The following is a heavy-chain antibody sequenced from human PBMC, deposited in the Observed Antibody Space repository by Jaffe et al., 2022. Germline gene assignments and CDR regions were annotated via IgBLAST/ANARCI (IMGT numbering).Heavy chain of an antibody. CDR1: GYTFTSYY. CDR3: ARASITMVQGVIHWFDP. V-gene: IGHV1-46*03. CDR2: INPSGGST. D-gene: IGHD3-10*01. J-gene: IGHJ5*02. Sequence: QVQLVQSGAEVKKPGASVKVSCKASGYTFTSYYMHWVRQAPGQGLEWMGIINPSGGSTSYAQKFQGRVTMTRDTSTSTVYMELSSLRSEDTAVYYCARASITMVQGVIHWFDPWGQGTLVTVSS.